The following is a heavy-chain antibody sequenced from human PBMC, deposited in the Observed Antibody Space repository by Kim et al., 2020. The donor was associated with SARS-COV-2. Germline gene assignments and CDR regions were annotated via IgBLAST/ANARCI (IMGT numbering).Heavy chain of an antibody. Sequence: NYNPSLKSRVTISVDKSKNQFSLKLSSVTAADTAVYYCARERGDDDYMDVWGKGTTVTVSS. V-gene: IGHV4-4*02. D-gene: IGHD3-16*01. J-gene: IGHJ6*03. CDR3: ARERGDDDYMDV.